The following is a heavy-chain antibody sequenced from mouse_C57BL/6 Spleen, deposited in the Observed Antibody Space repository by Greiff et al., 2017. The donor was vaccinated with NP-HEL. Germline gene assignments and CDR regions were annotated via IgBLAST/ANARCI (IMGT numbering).Heavy chain of an antibody. V-gene: IGHV1-26*01. J-gene: IGHJ3*01. CDR2: INPNNGGT. CDR3: AYGSLAWFAY. Sequence: VQLQQSGPELVKPGASVKISCKASGYTFTDYYMNWVKQSHGKSLEWIGDINPNNGGTSYNQKFKGKATLTVDKSSSTAYMELRSLTSEDSAVYYCAYGSLAWFAYWGQGTLVTVSA. CDR1: GYTFTDYY. D-gene: IGHD1-1*02.